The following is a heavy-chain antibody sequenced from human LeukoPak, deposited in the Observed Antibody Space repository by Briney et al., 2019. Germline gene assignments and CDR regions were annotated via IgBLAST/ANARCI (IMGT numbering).Heavy chain of an antibody. CDR2: INPSGGST. Sequence: PGGSLRLSCAASGYTFTSYYMHWVRQAPGQGLEWMGIINPSGGSTSYAQKFQGRVTMTRDMPTSTVYMELSSLRSEDTAVYYCAWTLGTRWPPQLDYWGQGTLVTVSS. CDR1: GYTFTSYY. J-gene: IGHJ4*02. D-gene: IGHD5-24*01. CDR3: AWTLGTRWPPQLDY. V-gene: IGHV1-46*01.